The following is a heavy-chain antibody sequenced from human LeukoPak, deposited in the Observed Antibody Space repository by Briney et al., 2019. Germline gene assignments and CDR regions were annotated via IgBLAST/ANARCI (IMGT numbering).Heavy chain of an antibody. CDR1: GFTFSSYG. V-gene: IGHV3-30*18. J-gene: IGHJ4*02. Sequence: PGGSLRLSCAASGFTFSSYGMHWVRQAPGKGLEWVAVISYDGSNKYYADSVKGRFTISRDNSKNTLYLQMNSLRAEDTAVYYCAKDFRYYGSSGYYLGEYFDYWGQGTLVTVSS. CDR3: AKDFRYYGSSGYYLGEYFDY. D-gene: IGHD3-22*01. CDR2: ISYDGSNK.